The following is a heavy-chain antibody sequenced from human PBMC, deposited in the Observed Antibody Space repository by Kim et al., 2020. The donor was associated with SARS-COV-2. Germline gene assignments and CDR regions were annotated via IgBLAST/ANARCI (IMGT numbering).Heavy chain of an antibody. CDR3: AKGSTVTFAYWYFDL. J-gene: IGHJ2*01. V-gene: IGHV3-9*01. D-gene: IGHD4-17*01. Sequence: DSVKGRFTIYRDNAKNSLYLQMNSLRAEDTALYYCAKGSTVTFAYWYFDLWGRGTLVTVSS.